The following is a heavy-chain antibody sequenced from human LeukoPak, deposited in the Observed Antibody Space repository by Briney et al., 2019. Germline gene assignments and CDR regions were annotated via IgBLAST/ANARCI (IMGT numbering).Heavy chain of an antibody. D-gene: IGHD2-21*02. J-gene: IGHJ4*02. V-gene: IGHV3-53*01. Sequence: PGGSLRLSCAASGFTVSGSYMSWVRQAPGKGLEWVSVIHSGGKTYYADSVRGRFTTSRDNSKNTLYLQMNSLRAEDTAVYYCARAFRWGFLTDYFDYWGQGTLVTVSS. CDR3: ARAFRWGFLTDYFDY. CDR2: IHSGGKT. CDR1: GFTVSGSY.